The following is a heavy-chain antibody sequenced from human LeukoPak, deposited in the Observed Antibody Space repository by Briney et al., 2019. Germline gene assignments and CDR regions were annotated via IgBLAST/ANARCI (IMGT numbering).Heavy chain of an antibody. Sequence: GGSLRLSCAASGFTFSSCEMNWVRQAPGKGLEWVSYISSSGSTIYYVDSVKGRFTISRDNAKNSLYLQMNSLRAEDTAVYYCARDGDLAPDVPFDYWGQGTLVTVSS. CDR3: ARDGDLAPDVPFDY. D-gene: IGHD7-27*01. J-gene: IGHJ4*02. V-gene: IGHV3-48*03. CDR2: ISSSGSTI. CDR1: GFTFSSCE.